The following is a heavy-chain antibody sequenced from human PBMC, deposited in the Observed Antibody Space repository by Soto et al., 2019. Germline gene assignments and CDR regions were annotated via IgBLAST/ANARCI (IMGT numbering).Heavy chain of an antibody. D-gene: IGHD6-13*01. V-gene: IGHV3-11*01. CDR3: ARVHSSSWYYFDY. J-gene: IGHJ4*02. Sequence: LRLSCAASGFTFSDYYMSWIRQALGKGLEWVSYISSSGSTIYYADSVKGRFTISRDNAKNSLYLQMNSLRAEDTAVYYCARVHSSSWYYFDYWGQGTLVTVSS. CDR1: GFTFSDYY. CDR2: ISSSGSTI.